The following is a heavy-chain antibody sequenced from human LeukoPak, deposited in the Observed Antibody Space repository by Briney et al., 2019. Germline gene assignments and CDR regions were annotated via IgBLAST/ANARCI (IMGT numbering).Heavy chain of an antibody. D-gene: IGHD6-19*01. J-gene: IGHJ4*02. CDR2: IYSGGST. V-gene: IGHV3-53*05. CDR1: GFIVSSNY. Sequence: GGSLRLSCAASGFIVSSNYMSGVRQAPGKGLEWVSVIYSGGSTYYADSVKGRFTISRDNSKNTLYLQMNSLRAEDTAVYYCARDPDVGSSGFFDYWGQGTLVTVSS. CDR3: ARDPDVGSSGFFDY.